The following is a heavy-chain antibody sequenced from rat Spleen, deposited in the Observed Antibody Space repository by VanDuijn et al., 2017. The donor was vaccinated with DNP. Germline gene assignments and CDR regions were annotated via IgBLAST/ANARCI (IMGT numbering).Heavy chain of an antibody. V-gene: IGHV5S13*01. CDR2: IGTDDTNT. CDR1: GFTFSNYG. J-gene: IGHJ3*01. D-gene: IGHD1-2*01. CDR3: VRHEDSGSHIYGFAY. Sequence: EVQLVESGGGLVQPGRSLKLSCAASGFTFSNYGMAWVRQAPTKGLEWVASIGTDDTNTDFRDSVKDRFTISRDNAKNTQYLQMDSLRSEDTATYYCVRHEDSGSHIYGFAYWGQGTLVTVSS.